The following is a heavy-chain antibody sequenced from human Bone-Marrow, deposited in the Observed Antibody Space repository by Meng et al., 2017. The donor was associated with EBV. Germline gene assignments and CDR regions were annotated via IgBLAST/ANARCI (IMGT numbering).Heavy chain of an antibody. CDR3: ATQRRDTDWFDP. V-gene: IGHV4-34*01. CDR1: GGSFSGYY. CDR2: INHSGST. D-gene: IGHD6-25*01. Sequence: QVNLQQWGAGLLKPPATLSLTCAVYGGSFSGYYWSWIRQPPGQGLEWIGEINHSGSTNYNPSLKSRVTISVDTSKNQFSLKLSSVTAADTAVYYCATQRRDTDWFDPWGQGTLVTVSS. J-gene: IGHJ5*02.